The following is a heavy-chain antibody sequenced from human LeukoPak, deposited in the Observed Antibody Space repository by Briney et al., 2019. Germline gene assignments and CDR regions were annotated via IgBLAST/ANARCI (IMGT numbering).Heavy chain of an antibody. D-gene: IGHD1-26*01. CDR1: GGTFSSYA. Sequence: SVKVSCKASGGTFSSYAISWVRQAPGQGLEWMGRIIPILGIANYAQKFQGRVTITADKSTSTAYMELSSLRSEDTAVYYCAKGSPRSELPGNYWGQGTLVTVSS. V-gene: IGHV1-69*04. CDR2: IIPILGIA. CDR3: AKGSPRSELPGNY. J-gene: IGHJ4*02.